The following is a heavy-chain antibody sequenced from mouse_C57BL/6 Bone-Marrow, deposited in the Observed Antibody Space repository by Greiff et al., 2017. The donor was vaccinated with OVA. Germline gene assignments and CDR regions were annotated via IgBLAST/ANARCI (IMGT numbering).Heavy chain of an antibody. V-gene: IGHV1-64*01. D-gene: IGHD2-4*01. CDR3: ARDYYDCYWYVDV. CDR2: IHPNSGST. Sequence: VQLQQPGAELVKPGASVKLSCKASGYTFTSYWMPWVKQRPGQGLEWIGMIHPNSGSTNYNEKFKSKATLTVDKSSSTAYMQLSSLTSEDSAVYYCARDYYDCYWYVDVWGTGTTVTGSS. J-gene: IGHJ1*03. CDR1: GYTFTSYW.